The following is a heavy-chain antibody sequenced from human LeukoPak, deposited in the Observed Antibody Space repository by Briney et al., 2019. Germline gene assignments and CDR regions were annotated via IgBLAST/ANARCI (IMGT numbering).Heavy chain of an antibody. CDR3: ARAAPYNWNDGAYNWFDP. Sequence: ASVKFSCKATGYTFTGYYMHWVRQAPGQGLEWMGWINPNSGGTNYAQKFQGWVTMTRDTSISTAYMELSRLRSDDTAVYYCARAAPYNWNDGAYNWFDPWGQGTLVTVSS. V-gene: IGHV1-2*04. CDR2: INPNSGGT. CDR1: GYTFTGYY. J-gene: IGHJ5*02. D-gene: IGHD1-20*01.